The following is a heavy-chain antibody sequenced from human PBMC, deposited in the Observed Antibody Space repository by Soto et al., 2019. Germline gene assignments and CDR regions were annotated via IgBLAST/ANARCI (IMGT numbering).Heavy chain of an antibody. CDR2: ISGGGSGT. J-gene: IGHJ4*02. D-gene: IGHD3-3*02. Sequence: PGGSLRLSCAASGFTFSDYAMTWVRQAPGKGLEWVSIISGGGSGTYYADSVKGRFTISRDNSRNTLSLQMNSLRADDTAVYYCAKALSISGGCCFKFDSWGQGALVTVSS. CDR1: GFTFSDYA. CDR3: AKALSISGGCCFKFDS. V-gene: IGHV3-23*01.